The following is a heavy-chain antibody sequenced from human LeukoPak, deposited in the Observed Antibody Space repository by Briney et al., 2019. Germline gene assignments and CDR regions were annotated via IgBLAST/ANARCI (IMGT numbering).Heavy chain of an antibody. CDR1: GFTFSSYA. D-gene: IGHD1-26*01. V-gene: IGHV3-23*01. J-gene: IGHJ3*02. CDR3: AKEDEWELFSAFDI. CDR2: ISGSGGST. Sequence: GGSLRLSGAASGFTFSSYAMSWVRQDPGKGLECVSAISGSGGSTYYADSVKGRFTISRDNSKNTLYLQMNSLRAEDTAVYYCAKEDEWELFSAFDIWGQGTMVTVSS.